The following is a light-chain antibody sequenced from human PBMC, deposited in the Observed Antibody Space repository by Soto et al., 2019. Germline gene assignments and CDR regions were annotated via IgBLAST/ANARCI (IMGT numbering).Light chain of an antibody. CDR2: AAS. Sequence: IALTVSPSSLSTSIVDSVAITCRANNGISSYLAWYQQKPGKATKLMIYAASTVQSGVASRFSGSGSGTEFTLTISSVQPEDFATYCCQQINSYPLIFHGGPKVDI. V-gene: IGKV1-9*01. J-gene: IGKJ4*01. CDR1: NGISSY. CDR3: QQINSYPLI.